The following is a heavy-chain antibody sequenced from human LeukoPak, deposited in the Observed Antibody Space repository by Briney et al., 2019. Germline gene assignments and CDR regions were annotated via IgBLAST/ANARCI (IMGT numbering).Heavy chain of an antibody. CDR3: AKASCSGGSCYRAPSPSYHGMDV. CDR2: ISYDGSNK. Sequence: GRSLRLSCAASRFTFSNYAMHRVRQAPGKGLEWVAVISYDGSNKYYADSVKGRFTISRDNSKNTLYLQMNSLRAEDTAVYYCAKASCSGGSCYRAPSPSYHGMDVWGQGTTVTVSS. D-gene: IGHD2-15*01. CDR1: RFTFSNYA. J-gene: IGHJ6*02. V-gene: IGHV3-30-3*01.